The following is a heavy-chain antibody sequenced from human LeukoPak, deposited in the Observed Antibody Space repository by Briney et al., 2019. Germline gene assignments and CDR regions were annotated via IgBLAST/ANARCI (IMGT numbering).Heavy chain of an antibody. J-gene: IGHJ2*01. V-gene: IGHV4-61*08. CDR2: IYYSGST. CDR1: GASISSSGYY. Sequence: PSETLSLTCTVSGASISSSGYYWGWIRQPPGKGLEWIGYIYYSGSTNYNPSLKSRVTISVDTSKNQFSLKLSSVTAADTAVYYCARGYYWYFDLWGRGTLVTVSS. D-gene: IGHD1-14*01. CDR3: ARGYYWYFDL.